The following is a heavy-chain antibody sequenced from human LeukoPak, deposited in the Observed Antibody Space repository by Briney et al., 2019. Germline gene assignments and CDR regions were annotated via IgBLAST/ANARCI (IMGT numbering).Heavy chain of an antibody. J-gene: IGHJ4*02. V-gene: IGHV3-30-3*01. Sequence: GGSLRLSCAASGFTFSSYAMHWVRQAPGGGLEWVAVISYDGSNKYYADSVKGRFTISRDNSKNTLFLQMSSLRAEDTAVYYCARDINMVIILGRFDHWGQGTLVTVSS. CDR1: GFTFSSYA. CDR3: ARDINMVIILGRFDH. CDR2: ISYDGSNK. D-gene: IGHD3-3*01.